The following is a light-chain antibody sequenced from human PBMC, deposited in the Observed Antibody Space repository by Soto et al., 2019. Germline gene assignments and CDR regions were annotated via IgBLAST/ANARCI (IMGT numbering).Light chain of an antibody. CDR2: GAS. J-gene: IGKJ1*01. V-gene: IGKV3-20*01. CDR1: QSVDSSY. Sequence: EIVLTQSPGTLSLSPGERASLSCRASQSVDSSYIAWYQQKPGQAPRLLIYGASIRATGIPDRFSGSGSGTDFSLTISRLEPEDAAVYYCQQFGGPPRTFGQGTRVEIK. CDR3: QQFGGPPRT.